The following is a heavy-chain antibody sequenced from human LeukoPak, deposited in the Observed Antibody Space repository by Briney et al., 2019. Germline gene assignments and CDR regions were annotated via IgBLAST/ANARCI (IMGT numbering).Heavy chain of an antibody. CDR1: GFTFSSYW. Sequence: GGSLRLSCADSGFTFSSYWMSWVRQAPGKGLEWVANIKEDGSEKHYVDSVKGRFTISRDNAKNLMYLQMNSLTAEDTAVYYCARDLPDIWGQGTMVTVS. J-gene: IGHJ3*02. CDR3: ARDLPDI. V-gene: IGHV3-7*01. CDR2: IKEDGSEK.